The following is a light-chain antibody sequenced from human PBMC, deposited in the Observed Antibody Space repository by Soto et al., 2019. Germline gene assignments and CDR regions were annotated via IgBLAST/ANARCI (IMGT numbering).Light chain of an antibody. CDR2: GNR. CDR1: RSNLGAGYD. V-gene: IGLV1-40*01. CDR3: QSYDNSLGVCYV. Sequence: QSVLTQPPSVSGAPGQTVTIPCTGARSNLGAGYDVPWYQQLPGTAPKLLIYGNRNRPSGVPDRFSGSKSGTPASLAITGLQAEDEADYYCQSYDNSLGVCYVFGTGTKVTVL. J-gene: IGLJ1*01.